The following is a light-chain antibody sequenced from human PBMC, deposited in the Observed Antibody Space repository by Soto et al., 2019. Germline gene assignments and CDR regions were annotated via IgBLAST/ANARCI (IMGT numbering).Light chain of an antibody. CDR2: GAS. V-gene: IGKV1-39*01. CDR3: LQYWDYSWT. CDR1: QGISTS. J-gene: IGKJ1*01. Sequence: DIQMTQSPSSLSASVGDRVTITCRASQGISTSLSWYQQRPGKPPYLLIYGASTLQSGVPSRFSGSGSGTDFTLTINSLQPEDSATYYCLQYWDYSWTFGQGTKVDIK.